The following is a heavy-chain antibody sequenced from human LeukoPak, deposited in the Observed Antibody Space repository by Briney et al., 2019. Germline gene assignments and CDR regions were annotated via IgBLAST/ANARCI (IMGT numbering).Heavy chain of an antibody. CDR1: GFTFSSYS. V-gene: IGHV3-48*04. Sequence: PGGSLRLSCAASGFTFSSYSMNWVRQAPGKGLEWVSYISSSSSTIYYADSVKGRFTISRDNAKNSLYLQMNSLRAEDTAVYCCARDRRIPYCGGDCYSVTPLDYWGQGTLVTVSS. CDR3: ARDRRIPYCGGDCYSVTPLDY. CDR2: ISSSSSTI. J-gene: IGHJ4*02. D-gene: IGHD2-21*02.